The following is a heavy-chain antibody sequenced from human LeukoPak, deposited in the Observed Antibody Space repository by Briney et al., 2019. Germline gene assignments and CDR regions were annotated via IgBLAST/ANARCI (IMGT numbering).Heavy chain of an antibody. CDR2: INPNSGGT. Sequence: ASVKVSCKASGYTFTGYYMHWVRQAPGQGLEWMGWINPNSGGTNYAQKFQGRVTMTRDTSISTAYMELSRLRSDDTAAYYCVRYSYSINYWGQGTLVTVSS. J-gene: IGHJ4*02. CDR1: GYTFTGYY. D-gene: IGHD5-18*01. CDR3: VRYSYSINY. V-gene: IGHV1-2*02.